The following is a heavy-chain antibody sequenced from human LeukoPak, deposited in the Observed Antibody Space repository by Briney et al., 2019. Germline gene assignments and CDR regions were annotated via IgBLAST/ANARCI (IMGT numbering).Heavy chain of an antibody. CDR3: ATLIPTTSSTYFGS. J-gene: IGHJ4*02. CDR2: LSGAGHDP. D-gene: IGHD6-6*01. Sequence: GGSLTLSCAASGFTFSSYAMAWVRLAPGQGLEWVSTLSGAGHDPYYADPVKGRFIISRDNSKNTLFLQINSLRGDDTAVYYCATLIPTTSSTYFGSWGQGTLVTVSS. CDR1: GFTFSSYA. V-gene: IGHV3-23*01.